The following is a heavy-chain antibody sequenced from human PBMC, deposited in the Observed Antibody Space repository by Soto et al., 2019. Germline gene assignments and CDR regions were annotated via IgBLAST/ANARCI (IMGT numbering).Heavy chain of an antibody. V-gene: IGHV1-69*13. Sequence: GASVKVSCKASGGTFSSYAISWVRQAPGQGLEWMGGIIPIFGTANYAQKFQGRVTITADESTSTAYMELSSLRSEDTAVYYCASKLYSSSSRVYYYYGMDVWGQGTTVTVSS. CDR1: GGTFSSYA. J-gene: IGHJ6*02. D-gene: IGHD6-6*01. CDR3: ASKLYSSSSRVYYYYGMDV. CDR2: IIPIFGTA.